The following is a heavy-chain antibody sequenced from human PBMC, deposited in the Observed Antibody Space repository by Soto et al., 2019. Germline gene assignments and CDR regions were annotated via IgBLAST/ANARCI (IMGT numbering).Heavy chain of an antibody. CDR1: GGTFSSYA. J-gene: IGHJ2*01. D-gene: IGHD1-20*01. Sequence: QVQLVQSGAEVKKPGSSVKVSCKASGGTFSSYAISWVRQAPGQGLEWMGGLIPIFGTANYSQKFQGRVTITADESTSTVYMELGRLRSDDTAGYYCATLLLLTPEDWYFDLWGRGALVTVSS. CDR3: ATLLLLTPEDWYFDL. CDR2: LIPIFGTA. V-gene: IGHV1-69*12.